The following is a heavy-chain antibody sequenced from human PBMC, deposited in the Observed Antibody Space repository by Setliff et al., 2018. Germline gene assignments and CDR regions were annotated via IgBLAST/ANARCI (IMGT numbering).Heavy chain of an antibody. V-gene: IGHV4-34*01. CDR2: INHSGST. D-gene: IGHD6-19*01. J-gene: IGHJ4*02. Sequence: PSETLSLTCAVYGGSFSGYYWSWIRQPPGKGLEWIGEINHSGSTNYNPSLKSRVTISVDTSKNQFSLKLSSVTAADTAVYYCARDRSSGWYGDYFDYWGQGTLVTVSS. CDR3: ARDRSSGWYGDYFDY. CDR1: GGSFSGYY.